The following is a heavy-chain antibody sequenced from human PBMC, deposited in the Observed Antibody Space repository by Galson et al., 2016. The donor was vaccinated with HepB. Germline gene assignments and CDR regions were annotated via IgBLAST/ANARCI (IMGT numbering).Heavy chain of an antibody. D-gene: IGHD3-10*01. CDR3: ASDIFGFGELTRVNYFDY. J-gene: IGHJ4*02. CDR2: ISSSSSYK. CDR1: GFTFSSYS. V-gene: IGHV3-21*01. Sequence: SLRLSCAASGFTFSSYSVNWVRQAPGKGLEWVSSISSSSSYKHYADSVKGRFTISRDNAKNSLYLQMNSLRAEDTAVYYCASDIFGFGELTRVNYFDYWGQGTLVTVSS.